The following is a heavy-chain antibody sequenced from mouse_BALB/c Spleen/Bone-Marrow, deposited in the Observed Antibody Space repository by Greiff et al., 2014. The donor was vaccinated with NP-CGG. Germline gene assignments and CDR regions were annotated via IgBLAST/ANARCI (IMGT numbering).Heavy chain of an antibody. CDR2: VDPANGNT. Sequence: EVQLQHPGADLVKPGASVKLSCTASGFNIKDTYIHWVKQRPEQGLEWIGRVDPANGNTKYAPKFQGKATITADTSSNTAYLRLSSLTSEDAAVYYCARRFGNSPRDSAMVNWGRGTSVTVSS. CDR1: GFNIKDTY. J-gene: IGHJ4*01. CDR3: ARRFGNSPRDSAMVN. D-gene: IGHD2-1*01. V-gene: IGHV14-3*02.